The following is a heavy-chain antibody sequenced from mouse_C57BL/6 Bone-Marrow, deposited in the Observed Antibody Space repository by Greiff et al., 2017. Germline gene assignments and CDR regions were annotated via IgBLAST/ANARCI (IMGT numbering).Heavy chain of an antibody. D-gene: IGHD1-1*01. CDR1: GYTFTSYT. J-gene: IGHJ2*01. V-gene: IGHV1-4*01. Sequence: VQLQESGAELARPGASVKMSCKASGYTFTSYTMHWVKQRPGQGLEWIGYINPSSGYTKYNQKFKDKATLTADKSSSTAYMQLSSLTSEDSAVYYCASYGKEDYWGQGTTLTVSS. CDR3: ASYGKEDY. CDR2: INPSSGYT.